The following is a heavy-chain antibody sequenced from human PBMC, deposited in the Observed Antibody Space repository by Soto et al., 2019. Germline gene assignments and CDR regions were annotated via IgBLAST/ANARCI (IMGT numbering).Heavy chain of an antibody. V-gene: IGHV3-23*01. CDR3: AKPNGYGGNSELEY. J-gene: IGHJ4*02. D-gene: IGHD2-21*02. CDR1: GFTFSSYA. CDR2: ISGSGGST. Sequence: EVQLLESGGGLVQPGGSLRLSCAASGFTFSSYAMSWVRQAPGKGLEWVSAISGSGGSTYYADSVKGRFTISRDNSKNTLYLQMNSPRAEDTAVYYCAKPNGYGGNSELEYWGQGTLVTVSS.